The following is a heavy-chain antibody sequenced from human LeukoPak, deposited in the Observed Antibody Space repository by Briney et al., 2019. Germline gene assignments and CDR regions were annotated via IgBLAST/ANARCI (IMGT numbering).Heavy chain of an antibody. V-gene: IGHV3-7*01. J-gene: IGHJ4*02. CDR1: GFTFSSYW. CDR3: VRAWGGDTMVRGVLPFDY. Sequence: PGGSLRLSCAASGFTFSSYWMSWVRQAPGKGLEWVANIKQDGSEKYYVDSVKGRFTISRDNAKNSLYLQMNSLRAGDTAVYYCVRAWGGDTMVRGVLPFDYWGQGTLVTVPS. D-gene: IGHD3-10*01. CDR2: IKQDGSEK.